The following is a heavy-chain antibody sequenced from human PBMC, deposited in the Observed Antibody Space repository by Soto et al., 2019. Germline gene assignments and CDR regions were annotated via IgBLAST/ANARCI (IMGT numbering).Heavy chain of an antibody. CDR1: GFTFSRYG. CDR3: ARNKVATITTYYYYGMDV. V-gene: IGHV3-33*01. J-gene: IGHJ6*02. Sequence: QVQLVESGGGVVQPGRSLRLSCAASGFTFSRYGMHWVRQAPGKGLEWVAVIWYDGSNKYYADSVKGRFTISRDNSKNTLYLQMNSLRAEDTAVYYGARNKVATITTYYYYGMDVWGQGTTVTVSS. D-gene: IGHD5-12*01. CDR2: IWYDGSNK.